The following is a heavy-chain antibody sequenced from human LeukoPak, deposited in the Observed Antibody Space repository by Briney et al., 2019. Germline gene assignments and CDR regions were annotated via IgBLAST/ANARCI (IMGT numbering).Heavy chain of an antibody. V-gene: IGHV4-34*01. CDR1: GGSFSGYY. CDR3: ARIPWGSYRYTGVAFDI. D-gene: IGHD3-16*02. CDR2: INHSGST. J-gene: IGHJ3*02. Sequence: SETLSLTCAVYGGSFSGYYWSWIRQPPGKGLEWIGEINHSGSTNYNPSLKSRVTISVDTSKNQFSLKLSPVTAADTAVYYCARIPWGSYRYTGVAFDIWGQGTMVTVSS.